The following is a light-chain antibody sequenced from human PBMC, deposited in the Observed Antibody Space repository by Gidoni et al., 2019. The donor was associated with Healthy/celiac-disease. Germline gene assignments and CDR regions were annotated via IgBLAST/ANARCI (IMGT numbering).Light chain of an antibody. CDR2: AAS. CDR1: QSISSY. CDR3: QQSYSSLYT. Sequence: DIQMTQSPSSLSASVGDRVTITCRASQSISSYLNWYQQKPGKAPKLLIYAASSLQSGVPSRFSGSGSGTDFTLTISSLQPEDFATYDCQQSYSSLYTFGQXTKLEIK. V-gene: IGKV1-39*01. J-gene: IGKJ2*01.